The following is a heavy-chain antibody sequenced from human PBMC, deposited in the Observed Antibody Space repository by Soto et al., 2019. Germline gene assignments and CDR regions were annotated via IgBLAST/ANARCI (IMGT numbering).Heavy chain of an antibody. J-gene: IGHJ1*01. CDR1: GYRFTSYS. V-gene: IGHV1-3*04. Sequence: QVQLVQSGTEVKKPGTSVKVSCKAAGYRFTSYSLHWVRQAPGQRPEWMGWINTGTGDTRYSQMSQGRVTISRDTSATTAYLELRRLTSQDTAVYYCARDASGWFIHWGQGTLVTVSS. D-gene: IGHD6-19*01. CDR3: ARDASGWFIH. CDR2: INTGTGDT.